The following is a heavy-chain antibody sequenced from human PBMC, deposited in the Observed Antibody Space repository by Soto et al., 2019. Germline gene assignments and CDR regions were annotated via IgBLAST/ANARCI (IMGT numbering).Heavy chain of an antibody. CDR2: ISAYNGNT. Sequence: ASVKVSCKASGYTFTSYGISWVRQAPGQGLEWMGWISAYNGNTNYAQKLQGRVTMTTDTSTSTAYMELRSLRSDDTAVYYCARGICSGGSRYPRGGDYFDYWGQGTPVPVYS. CDR3: ARGICSGGSRYPRGGDYFDY. D-gene: IGHD2-15*01. CDR1: GYTFTSYG. V-gene: IGHV1-18*04. J-gene: IGHJ4*02.